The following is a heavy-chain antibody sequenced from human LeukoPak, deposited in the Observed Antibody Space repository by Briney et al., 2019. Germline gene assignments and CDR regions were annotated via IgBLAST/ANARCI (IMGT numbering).Heavy chain of an antibody. CDR2: INSRSSTI. D-gene: IGHD2-21*01. J-gene: IGHJ3*02. V-gene: IGHV3-48*02. CDR1: GFTFSSYS. CDR3: AREPPRDDEAFDI. Sequence: GGSLRLSCAASGFTFSSYSMNWVRQAPGKGLEWVSYINSRSSTIYYADSVKGRFTVSRDNAKNSLYLQMNSLRDEDTAVYYCAREPPRDDEAFDIWGRGTMVTVSS.